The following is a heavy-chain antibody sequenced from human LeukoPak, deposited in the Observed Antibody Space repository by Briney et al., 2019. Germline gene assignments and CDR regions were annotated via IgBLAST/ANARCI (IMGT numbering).Heavy chain of an antibody. Sequence: GASVKVSCKASGYTFTSYGISWVRQAPGQGLEWMGRIIPILGIANYAQKFQGRVTITADKSTSTAYMELSSLRSEDTAVYYCARGAPEQWPLFYYYYGMDVWGQGTTVTVSS. CDR3: ARGAPEQWPLFYYYYGMDV. CDR1: GYTFTSYG. J-gene: IGHJ6*02. D-gene: IGHD6-19*01. V-gene: IGHV1-69*04. CDR2: IIPILGIA.